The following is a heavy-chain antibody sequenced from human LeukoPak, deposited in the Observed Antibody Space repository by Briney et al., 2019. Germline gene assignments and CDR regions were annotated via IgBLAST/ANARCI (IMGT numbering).Heavy chain of an antibody. Sequence: ASETLSLTCTVSGDSITSGRYYWSWIRQPAGKGLEWIGRIYSSGRTNYNPSLKSRVTISIDTSKNQFSLRLSSVTAADTAVYYCATGSHVRVYDSSAYYGHYWGQGTLVTVSS. CDR1: GDSITSGRYY. J-gene: IGHJ4*02. V-gene: IGHV4-61*02. CDR3: ATGSHVRVYDSSAYYGHY. D-gene: IGHD3-22*01. CDR2: IYSSGRT.